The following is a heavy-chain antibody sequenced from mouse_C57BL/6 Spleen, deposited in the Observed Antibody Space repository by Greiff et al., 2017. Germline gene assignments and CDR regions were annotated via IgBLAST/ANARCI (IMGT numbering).Heavy chain of an antibody. Sequence: QVQLQQPGAELVKPGASVKLPCKASGYTFTSYWMHWVKQRPGQGLEWIGMIHPNSGSTNYNEKFKSKATLTVDKSSSTAYMQLSSLTSEDSAVYYCARGGNYSNPWYFDVWGTGTTVTVSS. CDR2: IHPNSGST. CDR3: ARGGNYSNPWYFDV. V-gene: IGHV1-64*01. J-gene: IGHJ1*03. CDR1: GYTFTSYW. D-gene: IGHD2-5*01.